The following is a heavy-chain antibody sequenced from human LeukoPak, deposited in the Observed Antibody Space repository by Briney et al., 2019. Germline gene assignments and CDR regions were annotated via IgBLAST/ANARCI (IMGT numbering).Heavy chain of an antibody. V-gene: IGHV3-23*01. Sequence: GGSLRLSCAASGFTFSNNAMHWVRQAPGKGLEWVSTISGGGGSTYYADSVKGRFTISRDNSKNTLYLQVNSLRAEDTAVYYCAKGGKWDVTPFDYWGQGTLVTVSS. CDR1: GFTFSNNA. CDR3: AKGGKWDVTPFDY. J-gene: IGHJ4*02. CDR2: ISGGGGST. D-gene: IGHD1-26*01.